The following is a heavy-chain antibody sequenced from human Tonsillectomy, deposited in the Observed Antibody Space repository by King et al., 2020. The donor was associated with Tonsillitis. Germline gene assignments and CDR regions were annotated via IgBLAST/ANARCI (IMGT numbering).Heavy chain of an antibody. CDR1: GFTFGSYG. V-gene: IGHV3-30*18. J-gene: IGHJ4*02. Sequence: VQLQESGGGVVQPGRSLRLSCAASGFTFGSYGMHWVRQAPGKGLEWVALISYDGSNKYYADSVKGRITISRDNSKNTLYLQMNSLRPEDTAVYYCAKELGPQGRYFDWPPGYWGQGTLVTVSS. D-gene: IGHD3-9*01. CDR3: AKELGPQGRYFDWPPGY. CDR2: ISYDGSNK.